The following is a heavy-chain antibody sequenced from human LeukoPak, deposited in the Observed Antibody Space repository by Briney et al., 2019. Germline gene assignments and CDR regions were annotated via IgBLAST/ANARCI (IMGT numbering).Heavy chain of an antibody. V-gene: IGHV3-23*01. CDR2: LIGSSGST. Sequence: GGSLRLSCAASGFTSTNYAMNWVRQAPGKGREGVSILIGSSGSTDYADSVKGRFTISRDNSKNTLFLQMNNLRVEDTAIYYCAKGAYDYLEIGYFDFWGQGTLVTVSS. CDR1: GFTSTNYA. J-gene: IGHJ4*02. D-gene: IGHD5-12*01. CDR3: AKGAYDYLEIGYFDF.